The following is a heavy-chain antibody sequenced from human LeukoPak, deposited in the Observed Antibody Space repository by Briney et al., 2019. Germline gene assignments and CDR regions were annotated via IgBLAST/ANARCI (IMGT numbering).Heavy chain of an antibody. CDR1: GYTFTSYY. CDR3: ARVGSSSLQSTQLTPFDY. CDR2: INPSGGST. D-gene: IGHD6-13*01. V-gene: IGHV1-46*01. Sequence: ASVKVSCKASGYTFTSYYMHWVRQAPGQGLEWMGIINPSGGSTSYAQKFQGRVTMTRDTSTSTVYMELSSLRSEDTAVYYCARVGSSSLQSTQLTPFDYWGQGTLVTVSS. J-gene: IGHJ4*02.